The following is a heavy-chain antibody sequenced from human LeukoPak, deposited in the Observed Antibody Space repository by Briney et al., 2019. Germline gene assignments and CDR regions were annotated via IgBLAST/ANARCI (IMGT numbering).Heavy chain of an antibody. J-gene: IGHJ3*02. CDR2: IXXSGGST. D-gene: IGHD1-26*01. V-gene: IGHV3-23*01. CDR3: XXXXXXXSXYXXEXAFDI. Sequence: PGGSLRLSCAASGFTFSSYAMSWVRQAPGKGLEWVSAIXXSGGSTYXAXXXXXXXTISRDNSKNTLYLQMNSLRAEDTAVYYCXXXXXXXSXYXXEXAFDIWGQGTMVTVSS. CDR1: GFTFSSYA.